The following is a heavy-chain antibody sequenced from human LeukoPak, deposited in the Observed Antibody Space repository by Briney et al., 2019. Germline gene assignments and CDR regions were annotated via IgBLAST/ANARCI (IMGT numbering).Heavy chain of an antibody. CDR2: IRYDGSNK. V-gene: IGHV3-30*02. CDR1: GFTFSSYG. J-gene: IGHJ4*02. Sequence: PGGSLRLSCAASGFTFSSYGMHWVRQAPGKGLEWVAFIRYDGSNKYYADSVKGRFTISRDNSKNTLYLQMNSLRAEDTAVYYCAKVVPAAPPFDYWGQGTLVTVSS. D-gene: IGHD2-2*01. CDR3: AKVVPAAPPFDY.